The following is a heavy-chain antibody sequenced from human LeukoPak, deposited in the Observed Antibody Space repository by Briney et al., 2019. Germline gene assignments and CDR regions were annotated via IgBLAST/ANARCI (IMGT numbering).Heavy chain of an antibody. CDR1: GGSISSYY. D-gene: IGHD2-15*01. J-gene: IGHJ4*02. Sequence: IPSETLSLTCTVSGGSISSYYWSWIRQPPGKGLEWIGEINHSGSTNYNPSLKSRVTISVDTSKNQFSLKLSSVTAADTAVYYCARTTEEDSGCSFDYWGQGTLVTVSS. V-gene: IGHV4-34*01. CDR3: ARTTEEDSGCSFDY. CDR2: INHSGST.